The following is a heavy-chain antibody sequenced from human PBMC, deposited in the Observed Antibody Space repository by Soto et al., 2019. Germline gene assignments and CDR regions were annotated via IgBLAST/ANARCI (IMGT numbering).Heavy chain of an antibody. J-gene: IGHJ4*02. CDR3: SGGGWELQSADY. CDR2: IIPIFGTA. Sequence: QVQLVQSGAEVKKPGSSVKVSCKASGGTFSSYAISWVRQAPGQGLEWMGGIIPIFGTANYAQKFQGRVTITADESTSPAYMEVSRLRSEDTAVYFCSGGGWELQSADYWGQGTLVTVSS. CDR1: GGTFSSYA. D-gene: IGHD1-26*01. V-gene: IGHV1-69*01.